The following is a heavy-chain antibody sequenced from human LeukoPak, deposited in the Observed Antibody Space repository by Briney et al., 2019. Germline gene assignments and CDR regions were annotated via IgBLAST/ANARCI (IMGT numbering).Heavy chain of an antibody. V-gene: IGHV3-23*01. Sequence: GGSLRLSCAISGLTFHDYAMTWVRQAPGKGLEWVSTIVGDSSKTYYADSVKGRFTISRDNSNYMLFLHMNSLRAEDTAVYYCYSGSDYWGQGTLVTVSS. CDR2: IVGDSSKT. D-gene: IGHD5-12*01. CDR1: GLTFHDYA. CDR3: YSGSDY. J-gene: IGHJ4*02.